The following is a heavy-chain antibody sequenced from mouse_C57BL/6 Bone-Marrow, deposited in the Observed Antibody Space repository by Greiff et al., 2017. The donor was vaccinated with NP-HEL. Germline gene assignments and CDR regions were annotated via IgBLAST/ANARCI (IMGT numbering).Heavy chain of an antibody. Sequence: QVQLQQPGAELVKPGASVKLSCKASGYTFTTYWMQWVKQRPGQGLEWIGEIDPSDSYTNYNQKFKGKATLTVDTSSSTAYMQLSSLTSKDSAVYYCARKAYYGRSYEFAYWGQGTLVTVSA. D-gene: IGHD1-1*01. CDR1: GYTFTTYW. V-gene: IGHV1-50*01. CDR2: IDPSDSYT. J-gene: IGHJ3*01. CDR3: ARKAYYGRSYEFAY.